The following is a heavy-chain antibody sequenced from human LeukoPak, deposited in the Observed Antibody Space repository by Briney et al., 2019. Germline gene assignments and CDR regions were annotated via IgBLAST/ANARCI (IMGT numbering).Heavy chain of an antibody. CDR1: GFTFSSSG. CDR2: ISYDGSNK. Sequence: GRSLRLSCAASGFTFSSSGMHWVRQAPGKGLEWVAVISYDGSNKYYADSVKGRFTISRDNSKNTLYLQMNSLRAEDTAVYYCARARKYYYYGMDVWGQGTTVTVSS. V-gene: IGHV3-30*03. J-gene: IGHJ6*02. CDR3: ARARKYYYYGMDV. D-gene: IGHD1-14*01.